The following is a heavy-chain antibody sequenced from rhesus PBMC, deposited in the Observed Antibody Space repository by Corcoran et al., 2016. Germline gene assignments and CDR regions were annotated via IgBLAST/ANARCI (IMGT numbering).Heavy chain of an antibody. J-gene: IGHJ5-2*02. Sequence: EVQLVESGGGLVQPGGSLRLSCAASGFTFSSSTMHWVRPASGKGLEGVGRRRSKSNNDETGYAASVKGRYTISRDDSKNTADLQMHSLKTEDTAVYYCARVDTVTYNSLDVWGRGVLVTVSS. V-gene: IGHV3-118*01. CDR1: GFTFSSST. CDR3: ARVDTVTYNSLDV. D-gene: IGHD4-23*01. CDR2: RRSKSNNDET.